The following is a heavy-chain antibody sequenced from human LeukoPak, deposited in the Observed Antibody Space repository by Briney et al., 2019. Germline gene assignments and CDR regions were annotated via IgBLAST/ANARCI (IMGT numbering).Heavy chain of an antibody. J-gene: IGHJ6*03. V-gene: IGHV6-1*01. Sequence: SRTLSLICAISGDSISSNSAAWNWSKQSPTRVLELLRSTYDRSKWYNDYAVAVKSRITINPDTSKNQFSLQLTSVTPEDTAVYYCARTQVRGVIPGYYYYYMDVWGKGTTVTVSS. CDR1: GDSISSNSAA. CDR3: ARTQVRGVIPGYYYYYMDV. D-gene: IGHD3-10*01. CDR2: TYDRSKWYN.